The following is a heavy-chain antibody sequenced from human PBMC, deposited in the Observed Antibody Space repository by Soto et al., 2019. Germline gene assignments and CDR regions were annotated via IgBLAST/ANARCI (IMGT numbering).Heavy chain of an antibody. CDR3: SRRNNYYSYGMDV. D-gene: IGHD1-1*01. CDR2: INSDGSST. V-gene: IGHV3-74*01. J-gene: IGHJ6*02. Sequence: GGSLRLSCAASGFTFSSYWMHWVRQAPGKGLVWVSRINSDGSSTSYADSVKGRFTISRDNAKNTLYLQMNSLRAEDTAVYYCSRRNNYYSYGMDVWGQGTTVIV. CDR1: GFTFSSYW.